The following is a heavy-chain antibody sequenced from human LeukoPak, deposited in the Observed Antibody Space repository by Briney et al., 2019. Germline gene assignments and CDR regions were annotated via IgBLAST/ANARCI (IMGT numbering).Heavy chain of an antibody. V-gene: IGHV1-69*13. D-gene: IGHD2-8*01. CDR1: GGTFSSYA. CDR3: ARDLGYCTNGVCYPGDSHYYYYMDV. J-gene: IGHJ6*03. Sequence: RASVKVSCKASGGTFSSYAISWVRQAPGQGLEWMGGIIPIFGTANYAQKFQGRVTITADESTSTAYMELSSLRSEDTAVYYCARDLGYCTNGVCYPGDSHYYYYMDVWGKGTTVTVSS. CDR2: IIPIFGTA.